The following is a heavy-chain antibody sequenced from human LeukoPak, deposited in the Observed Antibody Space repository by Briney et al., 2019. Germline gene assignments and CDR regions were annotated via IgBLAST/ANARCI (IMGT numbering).Heavy chain of an antibody. J-gene: IGHJ4*02. CDR1: GFTFSSYA. CDR2: ISYDGSNK. Sequence: PGRSLRLSYAASGFTFSSYAMHWVRQAPGKGLEWVAVISYDGSNKYYADSVKGRFTISRDNSKNTLYLQMNSLRAEDTAVYYCARSMTTVTHFDYWGQGTLVTVSS. V-gene: IGHV3-30-3*01. D-gene: IGHD4-11*01. CDR3: ARSMTTVTHFDY.